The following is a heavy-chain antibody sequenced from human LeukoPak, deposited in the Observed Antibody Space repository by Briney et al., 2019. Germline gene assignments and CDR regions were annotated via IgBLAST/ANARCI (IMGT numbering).Heavy chain of an antibody. CDR1: GFTFSSYA. J-gene: IGHJ4*02. CDR3: AKSPEGRYDSSGYYHDRTYYFDY. D-gene: IGHD3-22*01. V-gene: IGHV3-23*01. Sequence: GSLRLSCAASGFTFSSYAMSWVRQAPGEGLEWVSAISGSGGSTYYADSVKGRFTISRDNSKNTLYLQMNSLRAEDTAVYYCAKSPEGRYDSSGYYHDRTYYFDYWGQGTLVTVSS. CDR2: ISGSGGST.